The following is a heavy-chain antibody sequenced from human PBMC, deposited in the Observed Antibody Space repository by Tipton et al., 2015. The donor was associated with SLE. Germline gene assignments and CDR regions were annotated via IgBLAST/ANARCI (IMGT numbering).Heavy chain of an antibody. V-gene: IGHV4-59*01. CDR2: IYYSGST. D-gene: IGHD2-2*01. CDR1: GGSISSYY. J-gene: IGHJ5*02. Sequence: TPSLTCTVSGGSISSYYWSWLRQPPGKGLEWIGYIYYSGSTNYNPSLKSRVTISVETSKNQFSLKLSSVPAADTAVYYCARDRREIVVEDWFGPWGQGTLVTVSS. CDR3: ARDRREIVVEDWFGP.